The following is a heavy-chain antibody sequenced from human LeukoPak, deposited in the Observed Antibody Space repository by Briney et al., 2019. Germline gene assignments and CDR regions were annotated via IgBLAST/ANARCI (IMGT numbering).Heavy chain of an antibody. Sequence: SETLSLTCTVPVGSISSGSYYWSWIRQPAGMGLEWIGRIYSSGSTNYNPFLKSRVTISVDTSKNQFSLRLSSVTAADTAVYYCARDNLEAGINDAFDIWGQGTMVTVSS. D-gene: IGHD6-13*01. CDR1: VGSISSGSYY. CDR2: IYSSGST. V-gene: IGHV4-61*02. CDR3: ARDNLEAGINDAFDI. J-gene: IGHJ3*02.